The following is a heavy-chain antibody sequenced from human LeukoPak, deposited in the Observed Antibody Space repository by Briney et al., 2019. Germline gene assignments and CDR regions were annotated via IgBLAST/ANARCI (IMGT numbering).Heavy chain of an antibody. V-gene: IGHV3-30*18. J-gene: IGHJ4*02. CDR3: AKDRAWQCRDYYFDY. CDR1: GFTFSSYG. Sequence: GGSLRLSCAASGFTFSSYGMHWVRQAPGKGLEWVAVISYDESNKYYADSVKGRFTISRDNSKNTLYLQMNSLRAEDTAVYYCAKDRAWQCRDYYFDYWGQGTLVTVSS. CDR2: ISYDESNK. D-gene: IGHD5/OR15-5a*01.